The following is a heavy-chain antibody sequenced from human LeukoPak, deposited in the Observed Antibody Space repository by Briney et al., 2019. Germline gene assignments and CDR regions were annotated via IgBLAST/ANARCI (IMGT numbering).Heavy chain of an antibody. Sequence: PSETLSLTCTVSGGSISSYYWSWVRQPPGKGLEWIGSIYYSGSTNSNPSLKSRVTISVDTSKNQFSLKLSSVTAADTAVYYCARIGSETDGFDYWGQGTLVTVSS. CDR2: IYYSGST. V-gene: IGHV4-59*12. D-gene: IGHD1-1*01. CDR1: GGSISSYY. CDR3: ARIGSETDGFDY. J-gene: IGHJ4*02.